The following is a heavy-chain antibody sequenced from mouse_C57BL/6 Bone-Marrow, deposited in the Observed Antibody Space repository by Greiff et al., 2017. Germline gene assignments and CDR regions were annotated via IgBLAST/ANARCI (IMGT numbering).Heavy chain of an antibody. D-gene: IGHD1-1*01. CDR2: ISSGGSYT. CDR3: ARHGDYYGSSYWYFDV. Sequence: EVQLLESGGDLVKPGGSLKLSCVASGFTFSSYGMSWVRQTPDKRLEWVATISSGGSYTYYPDSVKGRFTISRDNAKNTLYLQMSSLKSEDTAMYYCARHGDYYGSSYWYFDVWGTGTTVTVSS. V-gene: IGHV5-6*01. CDR1: GFTFSSYG. J-gene: IGHJ1*03.